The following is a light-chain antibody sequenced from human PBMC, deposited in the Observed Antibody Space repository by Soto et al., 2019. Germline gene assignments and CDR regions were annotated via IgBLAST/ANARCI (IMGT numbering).Light chain of an antibody. Sequence: EIVMTQSPATLSVSPGERATLSCRASQSVSSNLAWYQQKPGQAPRLLIYGASTRATGIPARFSGSGSGTEFTLTISSLQSEDFAVYYCQQYNNWPRTFGQGTNLVIK. CDR1: QSVSSN. V-gene: IGKV3-15*01. CDR3: QQYNNWPRT. CDR2: GAS. J-gene: IGKJ2*01.